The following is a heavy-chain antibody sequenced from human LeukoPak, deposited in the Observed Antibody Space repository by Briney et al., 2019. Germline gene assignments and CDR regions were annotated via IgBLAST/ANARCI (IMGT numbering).Heavy chain of an antibody. CDR1: GFTFSSYW. CDR2: ISGSGGST. V-gene: IGHV3-23*01. CDR3: AKRPAQYYYYYYMDV. J-gene: IGHJ6*03. Sequence: GGSLRLSCAASGFTFSSYWMHWVRQAPGKGLVWVSAISGSGGSTYYADSVKGRFTISRDNSKNTLYLQMNRLRAEDTAVYYCAKRPAQYYYYYYMDVWGKGTTVTVSS.